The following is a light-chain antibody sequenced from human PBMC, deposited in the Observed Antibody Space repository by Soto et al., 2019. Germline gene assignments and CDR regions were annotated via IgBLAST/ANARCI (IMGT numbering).Light chain of an antibody. Sequence: QSALTQPPSASGSPGQSVTISCTGTTTDVGGYNYVSWYHQYPARAPKLMIYEVTKRPSGVPDRFSGSKYGNTASLTVSGLQAEDEADYYCSSYAASNNFYFVFGGGTKLTVL. CDR2: EVT. V-gene: IGLV2-8*01. J-gene: IGLJ3*02. CDR3: SSYAASNNFYFV. CDR1: TTDVGGYNY.